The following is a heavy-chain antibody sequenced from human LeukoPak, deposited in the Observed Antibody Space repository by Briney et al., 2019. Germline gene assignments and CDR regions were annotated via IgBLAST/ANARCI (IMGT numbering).Heavy chain of an antibody. D-gene: IGHD3-10*01. CDR3: ARALGELGYYYYYMDG. V-gene: IGHV1-18*01. CDR1: GYTFTSYG. CDR2: ISAYNGNT. J-gene: IGHJ6*03. Sequence: ASVKVSCKASGYTFTSYGISWVRQAPGQGLEWMGWISAYNGNTNYAQKLQGRVTMTTDTSTSTAYMEVRSLRSDDTAVYYCARALGELGYYYYYMDGWGKGTTVTVSS.